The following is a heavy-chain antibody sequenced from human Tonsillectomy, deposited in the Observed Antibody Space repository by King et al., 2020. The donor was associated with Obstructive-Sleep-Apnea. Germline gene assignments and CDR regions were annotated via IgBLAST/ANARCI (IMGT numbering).Heavy chain of an antibody. D-gene: IGHD6-13*01. CDR3: ARHLWYSSSWFQEDY. V-gene: IGHV5-10-1*03. CDR2: IDPSDSYT. CDR1: GYRFTSYW. J-gene: IGHJ4*02. Sequence: VQLVESGAEVKKPGESLKISCKGSGYRFTSYWITWVRQMPGKGLEWMGRIDPSDSYTNYNPSFQGRVTISADKSISAAYLQWSSLKASDTAMYYCARHLWYSSSWFQEDYWGQGTLVTVSS.